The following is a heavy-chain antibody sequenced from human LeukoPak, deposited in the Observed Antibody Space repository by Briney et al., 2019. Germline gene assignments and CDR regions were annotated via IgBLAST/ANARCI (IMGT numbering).Heavy chain of an antibody. D-gene: IGHD2-21*01. CDR1: GGSISSYY. CDR2: IYTSGST. V-gene: IGHV4-4*07. Sequence: SETLSLTCTVSGGSISSYYWSWIRQPAGKGLEWIGRIYTSGSTNYNPSLKSRVAISLDTSTNQISLKLRSVTAADTAVYYCARHEFASPFDSWGQGTLVTVSS. J-gene: IGHJ4*02. CDR3: ARHEFASPFDS.